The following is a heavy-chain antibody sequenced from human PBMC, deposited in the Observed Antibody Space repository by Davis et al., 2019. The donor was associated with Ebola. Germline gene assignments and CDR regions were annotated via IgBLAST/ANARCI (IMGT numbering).Heavy chain of an antibody. CDR1: GFSFSSYT. Sequence: GESLKISCLASGFSFSSYTMHWVRQAPGKGLQYVAAISNKGDDTYYADPVKGRFTISRDNSKNTLYLQMNSLRGEDTAMYYCVKTQFLEWSYGLDVWGQGTTVTVSS. CDR2: ISNKGDDT. D-gene: IGHD3-3*01. CDR3: VKTQFLEWSYGLDV. V-gene: IGHV3-64D*06. J-gene: IGHJ6*02.